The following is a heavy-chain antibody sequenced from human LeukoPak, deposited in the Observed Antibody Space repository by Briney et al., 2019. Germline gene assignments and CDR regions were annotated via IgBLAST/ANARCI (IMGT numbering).Heavy chain of an antibody. CDR1: GGTFSSYA. Sequence: ASVKVSCKASGGTFSSYAISWVRQAPGQGLEWMGGIIPIFGTANYAQKFQGRVTITTDESTSTAYMELSSLRSEDTAVYYCARGVVPAAMGWFDPWGQGTLATVSS. J-gene: IGHJ5*02. CDR2: IIPIFGTA. CDR3: ARGVVPAAMGWFDP. V-gene: IGHV1-69*05. D-gene: IGHD2-2*01.